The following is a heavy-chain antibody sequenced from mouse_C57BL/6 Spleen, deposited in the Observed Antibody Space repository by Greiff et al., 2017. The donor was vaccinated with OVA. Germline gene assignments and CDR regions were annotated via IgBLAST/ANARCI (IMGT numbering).Heavy chain of an antibody. CDR3: ARGGDGYDGYYAMDC. D-gene: IGHD2-2*01. J-gene: IGHJ4*01. CDR1: GYAFSSYW. CDR2: IYPGDGDT. Sequence: QVQLQQSGAELVKPGASVKISCKASGYAFSSYWMNWVKQRPGKGLEWIGQIYPGDGDTNYNGKFKGKATLTADKSSSTAYMQLSSLTSEDSAVYFCARGGDGYDGYYAMDCWGQGTSVTVFS. V-gene: IGHV1-80*01.